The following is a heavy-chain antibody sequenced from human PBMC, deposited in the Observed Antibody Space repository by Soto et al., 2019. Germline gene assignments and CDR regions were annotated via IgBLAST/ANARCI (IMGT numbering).Heavy chain of an antibody. D-gene: IGHD4-17*01. CDR2: FYNSGSA. Sequence: SETLSLTCSVSGGSISSYFWSWIRQPPGKGLELIGYFYNSGSANYSPSLKRRVTISVDTSNNQFSLKVSSVTAADTAVYYCAFGDSRGPLDSWGQGTLVTVSS. CDR1: GGSISSYF. CDR3: AFGDSRGPLDS. V-gene: IGHV4-59*01. J-gene: IGHJ4*02.